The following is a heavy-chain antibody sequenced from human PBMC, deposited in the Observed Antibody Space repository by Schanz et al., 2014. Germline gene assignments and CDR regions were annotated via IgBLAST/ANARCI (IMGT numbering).Heavy chain of an antibody. Sequence: QVQLVQSGAEMKKPGASVKVSCKASGYTFTGYYMHWVRQAPGQGLEWMGWINPNTGGTNFAQKFQGWVTVTRDTSISTVYMELSRVTSEDTAVYYCARVSMEFERGKSYYYYMDVWGRGTTVTVSS. V-gene: IGHV1-2*04. CDR3: ARVSMEFERGKSYYYYMDV. J-gene: IGHJ6*03. CDR2: INPNTGGT. D-gene: IGHD3-10*01. CDR1: GYTFTGYY.